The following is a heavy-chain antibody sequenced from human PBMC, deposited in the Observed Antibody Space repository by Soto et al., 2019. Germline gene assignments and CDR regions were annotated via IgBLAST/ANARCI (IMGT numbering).Heavy chain of an antibody. D-gene: IGHD2-8*01. CDR3: ARPSYCTNGVCYTEGGYFDY. Sequence: SETLSLTCTVSGGSISSSSYYWGWIRQPPGKGLEWIGSIYYSGSTYYNPSLKSRVTISVDTSKNQFSLKLSSVTAADTAVYYCARPSYCTNGVCYTEGGYFDYWGQGTLVTVSS. CDR2: IYYSGST. V-gene: IGHV4-39*01. CDR1: GGSISSSSYY. J-gene: IGHJ4*02.